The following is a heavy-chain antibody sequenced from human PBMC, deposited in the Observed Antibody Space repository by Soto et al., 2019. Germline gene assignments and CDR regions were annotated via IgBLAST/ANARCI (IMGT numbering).Heavy chain of an antibody. J-gene: IGHJ4*02. Sequence: LETLSLTCTVSGGSISSYYWSWIRQHPGKGLEWIGYIYYSGSTYYNPSLKSRVTISVDTSKNQFSLKLSSVTAADTAVYYCARGYCNGGTCYSRTFDSWGQGTLVTVSS. V-gene: IGHV4-59*01. CDR3: ARGYCNGGTCYSRTFDS. CDR2: IYYSGST. D-gene: IGHD2-15*01. CDR1: GGSISSYY.